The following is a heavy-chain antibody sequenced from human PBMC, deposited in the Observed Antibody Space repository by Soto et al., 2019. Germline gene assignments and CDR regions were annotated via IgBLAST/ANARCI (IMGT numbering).Heavy chain of an antibody. Sequence: SENLSLTCTVSGDSISSGDYYWSWIRQRPGKGLEWIGYVYNTGVTYYNPSLKSRITMSVDTSKNQFSLKLSSVTAADTAVYYCARAYLRYFDWFDYWGQGSQVTAPQ. J-gene: IGHJ4*02. CDR2: VYNTGVT. V-gene: IGHV4-30-4*01. CDR3: ARAYLRYFDWFDY. D-gene: IGHD3-9*01. CDR1: GDSISSGDYY.